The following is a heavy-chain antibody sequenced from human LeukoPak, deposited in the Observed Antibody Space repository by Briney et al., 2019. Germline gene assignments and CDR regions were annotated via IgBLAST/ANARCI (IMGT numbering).Heavy chain of an antibody. CDR3: AREVERATIGFDH. V-gene: IGHV1-69*04. J-gene: IGHJ4*02. Sequence: SVNVSCKASGGTFTRFAFSWVRQAPRQGLEWLGRIIPSVGMENYAQKFEGRVSITANKSTTTAYMELNSLTSEDTAVYYCAREVERATIGFDHWGQGTLVTVSS. CDR1: GGTFTRFA. CDR2: IIPSVGME. D-gene: IGHD5-24*01.